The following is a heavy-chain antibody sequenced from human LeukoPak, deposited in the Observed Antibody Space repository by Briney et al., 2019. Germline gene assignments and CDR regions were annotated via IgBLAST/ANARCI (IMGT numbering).Heavy chain of an antibody. CDR2: INPSGGST. J-gene: IGHJ5*02. CDR1: GYTFTSYY. D-gene: IGHD5-18*01. V-gene: IGHV1-46*01. Sequence: ASVKVSCKASGYTFTSYYMHWVRQAPGQGLEWTGIINPSGGSTSYAQKFQGRVTMTRDTSTSTVYMELSSLRSEDTAVYYCAREDVDTAMVFISWFDPWGQGTLVTVSS. CDR3: AREDVDTAMVFISWFDP.